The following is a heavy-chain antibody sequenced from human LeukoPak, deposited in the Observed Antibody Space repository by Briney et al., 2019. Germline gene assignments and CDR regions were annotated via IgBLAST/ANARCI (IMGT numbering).Heavy chain of an antibody. D-gene: IGHD3-9*01. CDR2: ISGSGGST. CDR3: AKALDILTGLLDY. J-gene: IGHJ4*02. Sequence: RGSLRLSCAASGFTFSSYAMSWVRQAPGKGLEWVSAISGSGGSTYYADSVKGRFTISRDNSKNTLYLQMNSLRAEDTAVYYCAKALDILTGLLDYWGQGTLVTVSS. CDR1: GFTFSSYA. V-gene: IGHV3-23*01.